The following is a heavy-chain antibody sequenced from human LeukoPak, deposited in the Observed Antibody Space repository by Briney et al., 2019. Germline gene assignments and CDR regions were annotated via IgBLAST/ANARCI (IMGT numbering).Heavy chain of an antibody. CDR3: ARDKGSGWPFDY. Sequence: GGSLRLSCAASGFTFSSYSMNWVRQAPGKGLEWVSSISSSSSYIYYADSVKGRFTISRDNARNSLYLQMNSLRAEDTAVYYCARDKGSGWPFDYWGQGTLVTVSS. D-gene: IGHD6-19*01. CDR1: GFTFSSYS. J-gene: IGHJ4*02. V-gene: IGHV3-21*01. CDR2: ISSSSSYI.